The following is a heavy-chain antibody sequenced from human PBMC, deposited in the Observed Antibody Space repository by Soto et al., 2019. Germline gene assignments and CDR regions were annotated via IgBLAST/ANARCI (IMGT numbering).Heavy chain of an antibody. CDR1: GGSVSSGSYY. J-gene: IGHJ5*02. V-gene: IGHV4-61*01. CDR3: ARIIITIFGVVTSFDP. CDR2: IYYSGST. D-gene: IGHD3-3*01. Sequence: SETLSLTCTVSGGSVSSGSYYWSWIRQPPGKGLEWIGYIYYSGSTNYNPSLKSRVTISVDTSKNQFSLKLSSVTAADTAVYYCARIIITIFGVVTSFDPWGQGTLVTVSS.